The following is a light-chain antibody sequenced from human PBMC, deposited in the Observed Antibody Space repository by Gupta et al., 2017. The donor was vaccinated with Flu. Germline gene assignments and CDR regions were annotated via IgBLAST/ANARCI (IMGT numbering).Light chain of an antibody. CDR3: QATDSSGTYPV. CDR1: TLAKVY. J-gene: IGLJ2*01. Sequence: SNELTQPPSVTVSPGQTARITCFGDTLAKVYSYWYQQKPGQAPVLVIYRNKERPAGIPGRFSGSSSGTTVMLAISGIQPEDEAEYFCQATDSSGTYPVFGGGTKLTVL. V-gene: IGLV3-25*03. CDR2: RNK.